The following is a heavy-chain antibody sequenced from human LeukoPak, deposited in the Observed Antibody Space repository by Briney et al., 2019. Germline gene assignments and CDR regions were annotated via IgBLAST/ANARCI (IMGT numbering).Heavy chain of an antibody. D-gene: IGHD6-6*01. CDR2: ISAYNGNT. CDR3: ARVSEQLRDAFDI. V-gene: IGHV1-18*04. Sequence: ASVKVSCKASGYTFTGYYMHWVRQAPGQGLEWMGWISAYNGNTNYAQKLQGRVTMTTDTSTSTAYMELRSLRSDDTAVYYCARVSEQLRDAFDIWGQGTMVTVSS. CDR1: GYTFTGYY. J-gene: IGHJ3*02.